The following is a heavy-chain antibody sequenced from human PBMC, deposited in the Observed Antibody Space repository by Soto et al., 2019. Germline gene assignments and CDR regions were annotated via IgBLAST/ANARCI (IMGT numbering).Heavy chain of an antibody. J-gene: IGHJ4*02. Sequence: GGSLRLSCAPCRYSVKISAMDGVRQAPGEGLEWVSAITGSGGTRYYADSVKGRFTISRDNSKNTLYLQMNSLRAEDTALYYCTKSRSAMIYYFDFWGLGAQVTVSS. V-gene: IGHV3-23*01. CDR1: RYSVKISA. CDR3: TKSRSAMIYYFDF. CDR2: ITGSGGTR. D-gene: IGHD3-22*01.